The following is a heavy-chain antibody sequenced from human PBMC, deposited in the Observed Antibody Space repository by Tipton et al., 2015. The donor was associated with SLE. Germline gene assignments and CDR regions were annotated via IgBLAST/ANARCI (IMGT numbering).Heavy chain of an antibody. CDR2: IYTRAST. D-gene: IGHD1-26*01. V-gene: IGHV4-4*07. CDR1: GGSISGYY. CDR3: ARFHLKSYYEFDS. J-gene: IGHJ5*01. Sequence: TLSLTCTVSGGSISGYYWSWVRQPAGKGLEWSGRIYTRASTIYTPSLESRVTVSVDTSKNLPSLKLSSVTAADTAVYFCARFHLKSYYEFDSWGQGTLVTVSP.